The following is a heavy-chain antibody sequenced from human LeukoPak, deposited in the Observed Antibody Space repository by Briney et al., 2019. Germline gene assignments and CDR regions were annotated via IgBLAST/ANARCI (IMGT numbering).Heavy chain of an antibody. J-gene: IGHJ6*02. CDR1: GFTFNNYA. CDR3: GKRELWHGSGEDA. D-gene: IGHD3-10*01. V-gene: IGHV3-23*01. CDR2: ISGSGDRT. Sequence: PGGSLRLSCAASGFTFNNYAMSWFRQTPGKGLEWVSAISGSGDRTYYAESVKGRFSISRDNSKNTLYLQTHSLRAEDTAVYYCGKRELWHGSGEDAWGQGTTVTVSS.